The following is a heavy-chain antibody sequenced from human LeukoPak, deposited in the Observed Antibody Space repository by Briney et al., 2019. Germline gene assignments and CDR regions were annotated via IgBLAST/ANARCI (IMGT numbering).Heavy chain of an antibody. D-gene: IGHD4-17*01. CDR1: GGSISSYY. J-gene: IGHJ4*02. CDR3: ASSTTVTTVDY. Sequence: SETPSLTCTVSGGSISSYYWSWIRQPPGKGLEWIGYIYTSGSTNYNPPLKSRVTISVDTSKNQFSLKLSSVTAADTAVYYCASSTTVTTVDYWGQGTLVTVSS. V-gene: IGHV4-4*09. CDR2: IYTSGST.